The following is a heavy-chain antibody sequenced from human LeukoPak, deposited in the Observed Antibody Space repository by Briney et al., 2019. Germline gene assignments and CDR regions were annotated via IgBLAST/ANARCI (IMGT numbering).Heavy chain of an antibody. Sequence: SGTLSLTCAVSGGSISSSNWWSWVRQPPGKGLEWIGEIYHSGSTNYNPSLESRVTISVDKSKNQFSLKLSSVTAADTAVYYCASFGTTVITFDAFDIWGQGTMVTVSS. J-gene: IGHJ3*02. V-gene: IGHV4-4*02. CDR3: ASFGTTVITFDAFDI. CDR2: IYHSGST. CDR1: GGSISSSNW. D-gene: IGHD4-17*01.